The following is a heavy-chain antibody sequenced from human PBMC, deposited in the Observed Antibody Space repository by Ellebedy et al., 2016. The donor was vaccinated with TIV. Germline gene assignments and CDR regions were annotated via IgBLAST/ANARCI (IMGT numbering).Heavy chain of an antibody. D-gene: IGHD3-3*01. CDR1: GGSFSGYY. CDR2: IYHSGST. CDR3: ASTDHLESYYFDY. J-gene: IGHJ4*02. V-gene: IGHV4-34*01. Sequence: MPSETLSLTCAVYGGSFSGYYWSWIRQPPGKGMAWIGEIYHSGSTNYNPSLKSRVTISVDTSKNQFSLKLSSVTAADTAVYYCASTDHLESYYFDYWGQGTLVTVSS.